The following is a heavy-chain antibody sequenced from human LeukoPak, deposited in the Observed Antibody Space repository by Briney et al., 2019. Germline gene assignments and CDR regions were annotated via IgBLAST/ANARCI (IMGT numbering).Heavy chain of an antibody. D-gene: IGHD3-16*01. J-gene: IGHJ3*02. CDR2: ISYDGSNK. CDR1: GFTFSSYA. V-gene: IGHV3-30-3*01. Sequence: GRSLRLSCAASGFTFSSYAMHWVRQAPGKGPEWVAVISYDGSNKYYADSVKGRFTISRDNSKNTLYLQMNSLRAEDTAVYYCAREARWGAFDIWGQGTMVTVSS. CDR3: AREARWGAFDI.